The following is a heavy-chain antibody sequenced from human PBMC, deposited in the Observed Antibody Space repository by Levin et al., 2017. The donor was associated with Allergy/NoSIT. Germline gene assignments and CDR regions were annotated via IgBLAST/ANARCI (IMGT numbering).Heavy chain of an antibody. Sequence: GGSLRLSCAASGFTFDDHAMSWVRQVPGKGLEWVSGITWNAASRGYGDSVKGRFTISRDNAKNSVHLEMNSLRAADTALYYCVRDESPYYYGSGADYWGQGTLVIVSS. CDR2: ITWNAASR. J-gene: IGHJ4*02. D-gene: IGHD3-10*01. V-gene: IGHV3-20*04. CDR1: GFTFDDHA. CDR3: VRDESPYYYGSGADY.